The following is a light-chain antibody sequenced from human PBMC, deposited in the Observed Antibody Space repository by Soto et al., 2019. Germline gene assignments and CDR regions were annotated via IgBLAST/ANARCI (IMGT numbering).Light chain of an antibody. CDR3: AAWYDSLSGVV. V-gene: IGLV1-47*01. CDR2: KNK. J-gene: IGLJ3*02. Sequence: QSVLTQPTSASGTPGQRVTISCSGSNSNIGSNDLYCYQQFPGTAPKLLIYKNKQRPSGVPDRFSGSKSGTSASLATSGLRSEDEADYYCAAWYDSLSGVVFGGGTKLAVL. CDR1: NSNIGSND.